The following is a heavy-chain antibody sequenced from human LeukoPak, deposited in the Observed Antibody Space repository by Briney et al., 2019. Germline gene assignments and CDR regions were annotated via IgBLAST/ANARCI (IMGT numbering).Heavy chain of an antibody. CDR3: AKLDSSGWDYFDY. CDR1: GFTFSSYA. CDR2: ISGSGGST. J-gene: IGHJ4*02. V-gene: IGHV3-23*01. D-gene: IGHD6-19*01. Sequence: GGSLRLSCAAPGFTFSSYAMSWVRQAPGKGLEWVSAISGSGGSTYYADSVKGRFTISRDNSKNTLYLQMNSLRAEDTAVYYCAKLDSSGWDYFDYWGQGTLVTVSS.